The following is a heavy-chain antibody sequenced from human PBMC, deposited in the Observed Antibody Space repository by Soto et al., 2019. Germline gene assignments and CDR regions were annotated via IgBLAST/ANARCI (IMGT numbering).Heavy chain of an antibody. Sequence: QVQLVQSGAEVTKPGASVKVSCKASGYTFTSYYMHWVRQAPGQGLEWMGIINPSGGSTSYAQKFQGRVTMTRDTSTSTVYMELSSLRSEDTAVYYCARDDTPYYYGSGSYEYWFDPWGQGTLVTVSS. D-gene: IGHD3-10*01. J-gene: IGHJ5*02. V-gene: IGHV1-46*03. CDR1: GYTFTSYY. CDR2: INPSGGST. CDR3: ARDDTPYYYGSGSYEYWFDP.